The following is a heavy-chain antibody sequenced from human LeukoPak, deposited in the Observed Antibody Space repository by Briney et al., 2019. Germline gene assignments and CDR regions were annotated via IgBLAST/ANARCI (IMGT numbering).Heavy chain of an antibody. CDR1: GYTFTSYY. V-gene: IGHV1-46*01. J-gene: IGHJ4*02. Sequence: ASVKVSCKASGYTFTSYYIHWVRQAPGQGLEWMGIINPSGGSTTYAQRFQGRITMTRDTSTTTVYMELSSLRSEDTALYYCARDRGDYYYFDYWGQGTLVTVSS. CDR2: INPSGGST. D-gene: IGHD4-17*01. CDR3: ARDRGDYYYFDY.